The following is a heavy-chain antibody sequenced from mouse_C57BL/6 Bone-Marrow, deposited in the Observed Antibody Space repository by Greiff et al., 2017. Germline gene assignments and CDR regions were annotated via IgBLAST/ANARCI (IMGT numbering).Heavy chain of an antibody. Sequence: EVKRVESGGGLVQSGRSLRLSCATSGFTFSDFYMEWVRQAPGKGLEWIAASRNKANDYTTEYSASVKGRFIVSRDTSQSILYLQMNALRAEDTAIYYCARDEGFIFDYWGQGTTLTVSS. J-gene: IGHJ2*01. CDR1: GFTFSDFY. CDR2: SRNKANDYTT. CDR3: ARDEGFIFDY. V-gene: IGHV7-1*01. D-gene: IGHD1-1*01.